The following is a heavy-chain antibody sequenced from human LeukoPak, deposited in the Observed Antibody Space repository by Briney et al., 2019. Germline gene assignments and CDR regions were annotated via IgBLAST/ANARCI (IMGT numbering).Heavy chain of an antibody. CDR3: ARGDFDY. V-gene: IGHV3-53*01. CDR2: AFSDGRT. Sequence: GGSLRLSCAASGITVSTNYMSWVRQAPGKGLEWVSIAFSDGRTFYADSVKGRFTISRDSSKNAVFLQMNSLRAEDTAVYYCARGDFDYWGQGTLVTVSS. CDR1: GITVSTNY. J-gene: IGHJ4*02.